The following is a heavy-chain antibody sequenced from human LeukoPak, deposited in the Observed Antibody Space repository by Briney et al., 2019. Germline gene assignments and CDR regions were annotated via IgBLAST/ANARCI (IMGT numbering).Heavy chain of an antibody. CDR2: MYHSGTT. CDR3: VRGYYYDSSGYWVRAFDI. J-gene: IGHJ3*02. D-gene: IGHD3-22*01. V-gene: IGHV4-30-2*01. CDR1: GGSISSGGYS. Sequence: PSETLSLTRAVSGGSISSGGYSWSWIRQPPGKGLEWIGYMYHSGTTHYNPSLKSRVTISVDRSKNQFSLKLSSVTAADTAVYYCVRGYYYDSSGYWVRAFDIWGQGTMVTVSS.